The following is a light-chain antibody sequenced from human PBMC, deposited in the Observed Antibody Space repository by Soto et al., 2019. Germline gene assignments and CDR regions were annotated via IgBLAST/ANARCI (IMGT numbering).Light chain of an antibody. CDR2: AAS. CDR3: QQYYSYTFT. J-gene: IGKJ5*01. V-gene: IGKV1-39*01. CDR1: QRINIH. Sequence: DIQMIQSPSSLSASVGDRVTITWRSSQRINIHLNWYQQKXGKAPKXXIYAASTLQSGVPSRFSGSGSGTDFTLTISCLQSEDVATYYCQQYYSYTFTFGQGTRLEIK.